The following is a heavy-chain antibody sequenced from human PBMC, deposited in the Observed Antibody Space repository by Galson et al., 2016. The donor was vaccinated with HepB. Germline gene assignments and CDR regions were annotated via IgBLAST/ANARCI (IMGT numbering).Heavy chain of an antibody. J-gene: IGHJ4*02. CDR3: ASAPTLGY. CDR2: IYSGGST. D-gene: IGHD3-16*01. CDR1: GFSVSSNY. Sequence: SLRLSCAASGFSVSSNYMSWVRQATGKGLEGVSVIYSGGSTRYADAGKGRFTISRDTSKDTLYLQMNSLRAEETAGYYCASAPTLGYWGQGTLVTVSS. V-gene: IGHV3-53*01.